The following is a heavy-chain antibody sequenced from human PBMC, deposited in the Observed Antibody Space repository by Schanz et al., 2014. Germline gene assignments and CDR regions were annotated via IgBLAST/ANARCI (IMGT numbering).Heavy chain of an antibody. Sequence: EVQLVESGGGLAQPGGSLRLSCAASGFTLSNYAMSWVRQAPGKGLEWVAAVSSRSDEIKYADSVRGRFTISRDNSRSTMYLQMNSLRAEDTAVYFCAKDLGVDCGDGCFNWYFDLWGRGTLVTVSS. CDR3: AKDLGVDCGDGCFNWYFDL. J-gene: IGHJ2*01. V-gene: IGHV3-23*04. D-gene: IGHD2-21*02. CDR2: VSSRSDEI. CDR1: GFTLSNYA.